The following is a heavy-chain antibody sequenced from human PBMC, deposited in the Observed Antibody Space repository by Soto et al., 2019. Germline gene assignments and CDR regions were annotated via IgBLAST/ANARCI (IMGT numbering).Heavy chain of an antibody. CDR2: INHSGGT. CDR1: GGSFGDHS. J-gene: IGHJ4*02. V-gene: IGHV4-34*01. CDR3: VRFRRGLTTGYYFDY. Sequence: SETLSLTCAVYGGSFGDHSWSWVRQPPGKSLEWIGDINHSGGTNYNPSLKSRVTISVDTSKKQFSLKLNSVTAADTAVYYCVRFRRGLTTGYYFDYWGQGTLVTVS. D-gene: IGHD4-17*01.